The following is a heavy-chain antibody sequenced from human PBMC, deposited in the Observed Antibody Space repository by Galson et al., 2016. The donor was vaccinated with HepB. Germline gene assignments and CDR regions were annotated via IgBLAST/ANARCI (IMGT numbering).Heavy chain of an antibody. D-gene: IGHD6-13*01. V-gene: IGHV3-49*03. Sequence: SLRLSCAVSGLTFGDYPWSWFRQSPGKGLEWLGFIRSKPYGGTTEYAASLKGRFIISRDDSKNIAYLQMNSLKTEDTAVYYCSRVRYSSSWYANFVFWGQGTLVTVSS. CDR3: SRVRYSSSWYANFVF. CDR1: GLTFGDYP. CDR2: IRSKPYGGTT. J-gene: IGHJ4*02.